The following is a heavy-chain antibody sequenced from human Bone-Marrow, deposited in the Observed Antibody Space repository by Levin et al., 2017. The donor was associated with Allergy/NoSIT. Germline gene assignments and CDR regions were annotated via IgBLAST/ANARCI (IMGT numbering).Heavy chain of an antibody. CDR3: AQDEYEGPSTISGVVVGGFFYC. V-gene: IGHV3-30*18. J-gene: IGHJ4*02. D-gene: IGHD3-3*01. CDR2: ISFDGNNK. Sequence: GGSLRLSCGASGFSFSGYAMHWVRQAPGKGLEWLAVISFDGNNKYYADSVKGRFTISRDNSNSTLYLQMHSLRPEDTAIYYCAQDEYEGPSTISGVVVGGFFYCWGQGTLVSVSS. CDR1: GFSFSGYA.